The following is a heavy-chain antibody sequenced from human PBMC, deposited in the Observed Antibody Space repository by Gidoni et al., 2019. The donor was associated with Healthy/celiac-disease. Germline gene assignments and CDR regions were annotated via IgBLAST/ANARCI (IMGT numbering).Heavy chain of an antibody. CDR1: GYSFTSYW. CDR3: ARRRWAKWELLGAFDI. V-gene: IGHV5-51*01. J-gene: IGHJ3*02. Sequence: EVQLVQSGAEVKTPGASLKISCKGSGYSFTSYWIGWVRQMPGKGLEWMGIIYPGDSDTRYSPTFQGQVTISADKSISTAYLQWSSLKASDTAMYYCARRRWAKWELLGAFDIWGQGTMVTVSS. D-gene: IGHD1-26*01. CDR2: IYPGDSDT.